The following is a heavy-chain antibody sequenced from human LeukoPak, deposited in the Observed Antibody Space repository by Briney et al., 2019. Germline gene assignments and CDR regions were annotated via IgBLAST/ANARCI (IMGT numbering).Heavy chain of an antibody. D-gene: IGHD2-2*01. CDR3: ARRYCSSTSCPPDYYYMDV. V-gene: IGHV4-59*08. CDR2: IYYSGST. Sequence: SETLSLTCTVSVGSISSYYWSWIRQPPRKGLEWGGYIYYSGSTNYNPSLKSRVTISVDTSKNQFTLKLSSVTAADTAVYYCARRYCSSTSCPPDYYYMDVWGKGTTVTVSS. CDR1: VGSISSYY. J-gene: IGHJ6*03.